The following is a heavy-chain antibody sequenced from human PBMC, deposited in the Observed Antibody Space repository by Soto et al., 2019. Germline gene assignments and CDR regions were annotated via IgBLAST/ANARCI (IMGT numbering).Heavy chain of an antibody. CDR3: ARGEVPRIDVMDV. D-gene: IGHD3-16*02. J-gene: IGHJ6*02. Sequence: ASVKVSCKTSGYTFVDHYLYGVRQAPGQGLEWMGWINPRNGDKKYAQKFQGRVTMIRDTIITTTYMDLSALTSDDTAVYYCARGEVPRIDVMDVWGPGTTVAVSS. CDR1: GYTFVDHY. V-gene: IGHV1-2*02. CDR2: INPRNGDK.